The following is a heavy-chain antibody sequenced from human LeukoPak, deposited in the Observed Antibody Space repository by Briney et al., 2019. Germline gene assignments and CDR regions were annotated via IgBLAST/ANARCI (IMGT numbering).Heavy chain of an antibody. D-gene: IGHD3-22*01. J-gene: IGHJ4*02. CDR1: GFTVISNS. CDR2: IYSGGTT. V-gene: IGHV3-53*01. Sequence: GGSLRLSCTVSGFTVISNSMSWVRQAPGKGLEWVSFIYSGGTTLYSDSVKGRFTISRDNAKSSLYLQMNSLRAEDTAVYYCARVLHKRNYDSGVYYGYWGQGTLVTVSS. CDR3: ARVLHKRNYDSGVYYGY.